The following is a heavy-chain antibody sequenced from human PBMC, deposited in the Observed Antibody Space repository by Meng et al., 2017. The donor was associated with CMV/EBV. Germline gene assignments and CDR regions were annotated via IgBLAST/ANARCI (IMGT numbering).Heavy chain of an antibody. J-gene: IGHJ4*02. D-gene: IGHD3-10*01. CDR1: GGFFSGYS. Sequence: QGQLQQWGAGRLKPSEPLSLTCAVYGGFFSGYSWSWIRQPPGKGLEWIGEINHSGSTNYNPSLKSRVTISVDTSKNQFSLKLSSVTAADTAVYYCARSGAPPKYYFDYWGQGTLVTVSS. CDR2: INHSGST. CDR3: ARSGAPPKYYFDY. V-gene: IGHV4-34*01.